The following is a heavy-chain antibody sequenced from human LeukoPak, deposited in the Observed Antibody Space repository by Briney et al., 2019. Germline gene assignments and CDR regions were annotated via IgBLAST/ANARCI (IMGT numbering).Heavy chain of an antibody. Sequence: GGSLRLSCAASGFTFSGYAMSWVRQAPGKGLEWVSVMSASGDNTYYADSVKGRFTISRDNSKNTLYLQMNSLRAEDTAIYYCAREGVSLEYWGQGTLVTVSS. CDR1: GFTFSGYA. CDR3: AREGVSLEY. CDR2: MSASGDNT. V-gene: IGHV3-23*01. J-gene: IGHJ4*02.